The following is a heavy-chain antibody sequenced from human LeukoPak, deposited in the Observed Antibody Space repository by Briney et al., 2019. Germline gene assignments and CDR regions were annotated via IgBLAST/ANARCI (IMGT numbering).Heavy chain of an antibody. D-gene: IGHD3-22*01. J-gene: IGHJ4*02. CDR2: IYYSGST. CDR3: ARGRYYYDSSGYYYEGAPLAAHFDY. Sequence: SETLSLTCTVSGGSISSSSYYWGWIRQPPGKGLEWIGSIYYSGSTYYNPSLKSRVTISVDTSKNQFSLKLSSVTAADTAVYYCARGRYYYDSSGYYYEGAPLAAHFDYWGQGTLVTVSS. V-gene: IGHV4-39*07. CDR1: GGSISSSSYY.